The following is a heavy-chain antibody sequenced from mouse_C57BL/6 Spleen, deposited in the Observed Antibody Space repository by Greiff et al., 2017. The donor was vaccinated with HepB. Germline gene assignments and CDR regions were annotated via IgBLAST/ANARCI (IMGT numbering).Heavy chain of an antibody. V-gene: IGHV1-22*01. CDR3: ARTQLLYWYFDV. CDR1: GYTFTDYN. J-gene: IGHJ1*03. D-gene: IGHD3-1*01. CDR2: INPNNGGT. Sequence: EVQLVESGPELVKPGASVKMSCKASGYTFTDYNMHWVKQSHGKSLEWIGYINPNNGGTSYNQKFKGKATLTVNKSSSTAYMELRSLTSEDSAVYYCARTQLLYWYFDVWGTGTTVTVSS.